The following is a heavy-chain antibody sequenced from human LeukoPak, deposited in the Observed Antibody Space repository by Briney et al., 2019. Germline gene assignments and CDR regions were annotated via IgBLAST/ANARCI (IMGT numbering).Heavy chain of an antibody. Sequence: GGSLRLSCAASGFTFSNYSMNWVRQAPGKGLERVSSITSSGSYIYYADSVKGRFTISRDNARNSLYLQMNSLRAEDTAIYYCARAEALKFRDFDYWGQGTLVTVSS. CDR3: ARAEALKFRDFDY. CDR1: GFTFSNYS. J-gene: IGHJ4*02. CDR2: ITSSGSYI. V-gene: IGHV3-21*01.